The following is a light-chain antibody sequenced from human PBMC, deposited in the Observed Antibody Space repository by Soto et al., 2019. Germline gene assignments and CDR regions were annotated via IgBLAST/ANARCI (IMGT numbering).Light chain of an antibody. CDR2: EVT. CDR1: SSDIGGHHF. Sequence: QSVLTQPASVSGSPGQSITISCTGTSSDIGGHHFVSWYQQQSGKAPKLVIYEVTGRPSGVSDRFSGSKSGNTASLTISGLQPEDEADYYCSSYTSSSLYVFGTGTKVTVL. J-gene: IGLJ1*01. V-gene: IGLV2-14*01. CDR3: SSYTSSSLYV.